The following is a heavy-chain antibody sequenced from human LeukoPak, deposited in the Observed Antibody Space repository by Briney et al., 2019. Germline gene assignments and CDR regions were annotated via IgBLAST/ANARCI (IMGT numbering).Heavy chain of an antibody. CDR3: ARGAAARPSRYFDY. D-gene: IGHD6-6*01. J-gene: IGHJ4*02. V-gene: IGHV1-2*02. Sequence: ASVKVSCKASGYTFTGYYMHWVRQAPGQGLEWMGWINPNSGGTNYAQKFQGRVTMTRDKAISTAYMELSRLRSDDTAVYYCARGAAARPSRYFDYWGQGTLVTVSS. CDR1: GYTFTGYY. CDR2: INPNSGGT.